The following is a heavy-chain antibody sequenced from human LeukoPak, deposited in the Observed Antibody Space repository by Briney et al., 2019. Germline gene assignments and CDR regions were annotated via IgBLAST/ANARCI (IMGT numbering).Heavy chain of an antibody. CDR2: ISHDGSNK. CDR1: GFTFGSFG. CDR3: ARGERGASYY. Sequence: PGGSLRLSCAASGFTFGSFGMHWVRQAPGKGLEWVTLISHDGSNKYYADSVKGRFTISRDNSKNTLYLQMNSLRAEDTAVYYCARGERGASYYWGQGTLVTVSS. V-gene: IGHV3-30-3*01. J-gene: IGHJ4*02.